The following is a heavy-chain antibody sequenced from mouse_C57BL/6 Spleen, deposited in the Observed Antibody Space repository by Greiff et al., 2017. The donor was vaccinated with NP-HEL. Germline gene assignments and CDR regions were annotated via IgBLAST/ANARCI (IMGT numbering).Heavy chain of an antibody. CDR3: ARGSEDYDYDEGFAY. CDR1: GYTFTSYD. V-gene: IGHV1-85*01. D-gene: IGHD2-4*01. J-gene: IGHJ3*01. Sequence: VQLVESGPELVKPGASVKLSCKASGYTFTSYDINWVKQRPGQGLEWIGWIYPRDGSTKYNEKFKGKATLTVDTSSSTAYMELHSLTSEDSAVYFCARGSEDYDYDEGFAYWGQGTLVTVSA. CDR2: IYPRDGST.